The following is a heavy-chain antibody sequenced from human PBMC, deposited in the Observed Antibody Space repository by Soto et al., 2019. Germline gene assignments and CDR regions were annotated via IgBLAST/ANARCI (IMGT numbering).Heavy chain of an antibody. V-gene: IGHV1-3*01. CDR1: GYTFTSYA. J-gene: IGHJ5*02. CDR3: AIDRDIVASYNWFDP. CDR2: INAGNGNT. Sequence: ASVKVSCKASGYTFTSYAMHWVRQAPGQRLEWMGWINAGNGNTKYSQKFQGRVTITRDTSASTAYMELSSLRSEDTAVYYCAIDRDIVASYNWFDPWGQGTLVTVSS. D-gene: IGHD5-12*01.